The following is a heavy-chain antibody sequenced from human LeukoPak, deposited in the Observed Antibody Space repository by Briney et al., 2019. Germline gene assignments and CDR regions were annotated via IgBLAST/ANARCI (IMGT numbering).Heavy chain of an antibody. CDR1: GGSVSSGSYY. V-gene: IGHV4-61*01. CDR2: IYYSGRT. D-gene: IGHD4-23*01. J-gene: IGHJ6*02. Sequence: PSETLSLTCTVSGGSVSSGSYYWSWIRQPPGKGLEWIGYIYYSGRTNYNPSLKSRVTISVDTSKNQFSLKLSSVTAADTAVYFCARSIIYGGTSDYYYGMDVWGQGTTVTVS. CDR3: ARSIIYGGTSDYYYGMDV.